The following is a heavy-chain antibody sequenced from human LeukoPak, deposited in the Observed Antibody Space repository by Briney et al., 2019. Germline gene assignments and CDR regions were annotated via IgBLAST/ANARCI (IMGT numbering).Heavy chain of an antibody. J-gene: IGHJ6*03. D-gene: IGHD6-19*01. CDR1: GYTFTSYG. Sequence: ASVKVSCKASGYTFTSYGISWVRQAPGQGLERMGWISAYNGNTNYAQKLQGRVTMTTDTSTSTAYMELRSLRSDDTAVYYCARAVADHYYYYMDVWGKGTTVTVSS. CDR3: ARAVADHYYYYMDV. CDR2: ISAYNGNT. V-gene: IGHV1-18*01.